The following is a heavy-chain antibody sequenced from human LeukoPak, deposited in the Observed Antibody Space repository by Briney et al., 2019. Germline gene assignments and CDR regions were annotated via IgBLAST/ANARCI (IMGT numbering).Heavy chain of an antibody. CDR1: GFTFSTYA. D-gene: IGHD1-26*01. J-gene: IGHJ4*02. V-gene: IGHV3-30-3*01. CDR3: AKDRSGSYSQGLDY. CDR2: ISYDGSNE. Sequence: PGRSLRLSCAASGFTFSTYAMHWVRQAPGKGLEWVAVISYDGSNEYYADSVKGRFTISRDNYKSTLYVQMNSLRAEDTAVYYCAKDRSGSYSQGLDYWGQGTLVTVSS.